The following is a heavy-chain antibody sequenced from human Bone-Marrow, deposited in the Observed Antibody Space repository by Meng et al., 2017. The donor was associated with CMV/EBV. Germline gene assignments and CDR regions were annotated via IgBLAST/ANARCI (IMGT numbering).Heavy chain of an antibody. D-gene: IGHD3-10*01. V-gene: IGHV4-39*07. CDR1: GGSISSSSYY. CDR2: IYYSGST. Sequence: SETLSLTCTVSGGSISSSSYYWGWIRQPPGKGLEWIGSIYYSGSTYYNPSLKSRVTISVDTSKNQFSLKLSSVTAADTAVYYCARSSSEIATGVWYYWGQGPLVTVSP. J-gene: IGHJ4*02. CDR3: ARSSSEIATGVWYY.